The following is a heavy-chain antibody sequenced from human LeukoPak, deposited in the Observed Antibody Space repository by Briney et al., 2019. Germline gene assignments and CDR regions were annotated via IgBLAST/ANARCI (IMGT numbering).Heavy chain of an antibody. D-gene: IGHD5-12*01. CDR2: ISGSGDRT. CDR1: GFTFSSYA. Sequence: GGSLRLSCAASGFTFSSYAMTWVRQAPGKGLEWGSTISGSGDRTYYADSVKGRFTISRDNSKNTLYLQMNSLRAEDTAVYYCARGPSGYHNIGGQGTLVTVSS. CDR3: ARGPSGYHNI. V-gene: IGHV3-23*01. J-gene: IGHJ4*02.